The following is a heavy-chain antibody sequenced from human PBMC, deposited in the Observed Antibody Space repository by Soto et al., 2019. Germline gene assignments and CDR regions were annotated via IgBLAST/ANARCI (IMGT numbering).Heavy chain of an antibody. Sequence: GASVKVSCKASGYTFTAYYVHWVRQAPGQGLEWMGWINPNTGGTHYAQNFEGRVTMTRDTSISTAYMELSGLRSDDTAIYFCATTDWGYSSSSADYWGQGTLVTVSS. V-gene: IGHV1-2*02. CDR1: GYTFTAYY. J-gene: IGHJ4*02. CDR3: ATTDWGYSSSSADY. CDR2: INPNTGGT. D-gene: IGHD6-6*01.